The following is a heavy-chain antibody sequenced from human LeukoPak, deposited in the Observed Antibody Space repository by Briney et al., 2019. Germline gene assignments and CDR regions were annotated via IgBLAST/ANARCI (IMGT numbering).Heavy chain of an antibody. V-gene: IGHV3-7*01. CDR1: GFTFSSYA. Sequence: GGSLRLSCAASGFTFSSYAMSWVRQAPGKGLEWVANIKKDGSEKYYVGSVKSRLAISRDNAKNSLYLQMNSLRPEDNSVYYCARDPIYGDLDYWGQGTRVTVSS. CDR3: ARDPIYGDLDY. D-gene: IGHD4-17*01. J-gene: IGHJ4*02. CDR2: IKKDGSEK.